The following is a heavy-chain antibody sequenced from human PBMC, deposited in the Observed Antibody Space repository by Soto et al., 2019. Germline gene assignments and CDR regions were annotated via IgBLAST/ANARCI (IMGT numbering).Heavy chain of an antibody. CDR3: TTDLRWEYGSSLEYFHH. CDR1: GFSFSGAW. J-gene: IGHJ1*01. V-gene: IGHV3-15*01. CDR2: IKSKTDGGTT. Sequence: EVLLVESGGGLVKPGGSLRLSCAASGFSFSGAWMSWVRQAPGKGLEWVGRIKSKTDGGTTDYAAPVKGRFTISRDDSKNTLYLQLSSLRSEDTAVYYCTTDLRWEYGSSLEYFHHWGQGTLMTVSS. D-gene: IGHD6-6*01.